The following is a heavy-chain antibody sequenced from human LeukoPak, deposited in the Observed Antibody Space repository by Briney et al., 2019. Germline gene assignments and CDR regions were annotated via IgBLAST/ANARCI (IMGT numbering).Heavy chain of an antibody. V-gene: IGHV4-39*07. CDR1: GGSISSSSYY. Sequence: SETLSLTCTVSGGSISSSSYYWGWIRQPPGKGLEWIGSIYYSGSTYYNPSLKSRVTISVDTSKNQFSLKLSSVTAADTAVYYCASAEYCTNGVCYTLGGFFYWGQGTLVTVSS. CDR3: ASAEYCTNGVCYTLGGFFY. J-gene: IGHJ4*02. CDR2: IYYSGST. D-gene: IGHD2-8*01.